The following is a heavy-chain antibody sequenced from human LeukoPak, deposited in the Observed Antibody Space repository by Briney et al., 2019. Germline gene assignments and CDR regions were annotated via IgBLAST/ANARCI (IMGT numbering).Heavy chain of an antibody. D-gene: IGHD2-2*01. CDR2: IIPSGGST. CDR3: ARGGISFGSY. V-gene: IGHV1-46*01. CDR1: GYTFASSY. Sequence: ASVKVSCKASGYTFASSYIHWVRQAPEQGLEWMGLIIPSGGSTDYAEKFQGRVAMTRDTSTATVYMELNSLTSEDTAMYYCARGGISFGSYWGQGTLVTVSS. J-gene: IGHJ4*02.